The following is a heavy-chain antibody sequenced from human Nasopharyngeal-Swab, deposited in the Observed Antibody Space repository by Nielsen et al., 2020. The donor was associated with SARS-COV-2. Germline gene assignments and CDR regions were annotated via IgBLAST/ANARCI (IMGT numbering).Heavy chain of an antibody. Sequence: SETLSLICAVSGGSISSGGYSWSWVRQPPGKGLEWIGYIYHSGSTYYNPSLKSRVTISVDRSKNQFSLKLSSVTAADTAVYYCARDRGTMTTDDAFDIWGQGTMVTVSS. CDR3: ARDRGTMTTDDAFDI. V-gene: IGHV4-30-2*01. J-gene: IGHJ3*02. CDR1: GGSISSGGYS. CDR2: IYHSGST. D-gene: IGHD3-22*01.